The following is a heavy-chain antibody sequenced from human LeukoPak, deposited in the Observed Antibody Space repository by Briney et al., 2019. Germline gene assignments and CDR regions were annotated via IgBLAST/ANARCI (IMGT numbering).Heavy chain of an antibody. Sequence: PSETLSLTCAVYGGSFSGYYWSWIRQPPGKGLEWIGEVNHSGSTNYNPSLKSRVTISVDTSKNQFSLKLSSVTAADTAVYYCARLLSYYDSSGYYYEGAFDIWGQGTMVTVSS. J-gene: IGHJ3*02. CDR1: GGSFSGYY. CDR3: ARLLSYYDSSGYYYEGAFDI. V-gene: IGHV4-34*01. CDR2: VNHSGST. D-gene: IGHD3-22*01.